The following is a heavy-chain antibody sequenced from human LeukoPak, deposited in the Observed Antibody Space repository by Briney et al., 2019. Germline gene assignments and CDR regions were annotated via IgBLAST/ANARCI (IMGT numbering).Heavy chain of an antibody. J-gene: IGHJ5*01. D-gene: IGHD2-15*01. Sequence: SETLSLTCAVYGGSFSGYYWSWIRQPPGKGLEWIGEINHSGSTNYNPSLKSRVTISVDTSKNQFSLRLSSVTAADTAVYYCARQRQGYCDGGGYYWWFDSWGQGTLVTVSS. CDR1: GGSFSGYY. CDR3: ARQRQGYCDGGGYYWWFDS. CDR2: INHSGST. V-gene: IGHV4-34*01.